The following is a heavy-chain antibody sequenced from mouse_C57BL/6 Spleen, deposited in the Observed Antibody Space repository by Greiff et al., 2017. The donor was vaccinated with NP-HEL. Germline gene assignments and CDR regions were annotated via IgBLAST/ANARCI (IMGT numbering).Heavy chain of an antibody. J-gene: IGHJ2*01. D-gene: IGHD1-1*01. CDR1: GFTFSDYG. V-gene: IGHV5-17*01. CDR2: ISSGSSTI. CDR3: AREADYYGSSYGFDY. Sequence: EVKLVESGGGLVKPGGSLKLSCAASGFTFSDYGMHWVRQAPEKGLEWVAYISSGSSTIYYADTVKGRFTISRDNAKNTLFLQMTSLRSEDTAMYYCAREADYYGSSYGFDYWGQGTTLTVSS.